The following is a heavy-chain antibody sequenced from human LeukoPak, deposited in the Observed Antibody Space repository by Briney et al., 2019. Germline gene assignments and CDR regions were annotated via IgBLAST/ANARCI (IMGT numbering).Heavy chain of an antibody. Sequence: NPGGSLRLSCAASGFTYSRFGMNWVRQAPGKGLEWVSAISGRGGTNTYDADSVKGRFTISRDNAKNSLYLQMNSLRAEDTAVYYCARLREIPVFGVVTKSTSYFDYWGQGTLVTVSS. CDR1: GFTYSRFG. J-gene: IGHJ4*02. V-gene: IGHV3-21*01. D-gene: IGHD3-3*01. CDR3: ARLREIPVFGVVTKSTSYFDY. CDR2: ISGRGGTNT.